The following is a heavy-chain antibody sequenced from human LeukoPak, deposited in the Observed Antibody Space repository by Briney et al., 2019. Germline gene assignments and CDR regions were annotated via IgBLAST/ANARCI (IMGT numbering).Heavy chain of an antibody. CDR2: INPNSGGT. CDR1: GYTFTSYG. D-gene: IGHD2-2*02. Sequence: GASVKVSCKASGYTFTSYGISWVRQAPGQGLEWMGWINPNSGGTNYAQKFQGRVTMTRDTSISTAYMELSRLRSDDTAVYYCARDRRVCSSTSCYTFLDYWGQGTLVTVSS. CDR3: ARDRRVCSSTSCYTFLDY. J-gene: IGHJ4*02. V-gene: IGHV1-2*02.